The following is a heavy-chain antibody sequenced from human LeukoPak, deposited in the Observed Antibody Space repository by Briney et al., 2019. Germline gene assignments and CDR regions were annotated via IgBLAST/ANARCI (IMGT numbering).Heavy chain of an antibody. CDR1: GLTFSSYS. Sequence: GGPLRLSCAASGLTFSSYSMNWVRQAPGKGLEWVSYISSGSSTIYYADSVKGRFTISRDNAKNSVYLQMSSLRDEDTAVYYCGRTDGMDVWGQGTTVTVSS. CDR2: ISSGSSTI. CDR3: GRTDGMDV. V-gene: IGHV3-48*02. J-gene: IGHJ6*02.